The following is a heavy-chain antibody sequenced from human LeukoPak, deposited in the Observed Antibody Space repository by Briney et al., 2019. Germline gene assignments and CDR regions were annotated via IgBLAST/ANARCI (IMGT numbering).Heavy chain of an antibody. CDR2: ISSSSSYI. CDR1: GFTFSSYS. J-gene: IGHJ4*02. CDR3: ARDKLEWLLGYFDY. D-gene: IGHD3-3*01. Sequence: GGSLRLSCAASGFTFSSYSMNWVRQAPGKGLEWVSSISSSSSYIYYADSVKGRYTISRDNAKNSLYLQMNSLRAEDTAVYYCARDKLEWLLGYFDYWGQGTLVTVSS. V-gene: IGHV3-21*01.